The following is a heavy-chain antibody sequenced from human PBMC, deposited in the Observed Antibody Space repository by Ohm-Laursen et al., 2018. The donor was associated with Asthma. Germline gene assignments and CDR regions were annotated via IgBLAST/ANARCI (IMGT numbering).Heavy chain of an antibody. D-gene: IGHD2-21*02. CDR3: SREKATASKNIHYYDLDV. J-gene: IGHJ6*02. V-gene: IGHV3-11*01. CDR2: MSSHARKI. CDR1: GFTFSDYY. Sequence: SLRLSCAASGFTFSDYYRNWIRQAPGKGLEWVAYMSSHARKIYYADSVKGRFTIATDNAKNSLDLLMNNLRAQDTAVYYCSREKATASKNIHYYDLDVWGQGTTVIVSS.